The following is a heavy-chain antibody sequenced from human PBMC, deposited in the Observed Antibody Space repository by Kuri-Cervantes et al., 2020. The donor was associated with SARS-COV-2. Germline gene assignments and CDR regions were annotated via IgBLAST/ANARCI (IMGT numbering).Heavy chain of an antibody. CDR2: ISSSSSYT. D-gene: IGHD6-19*01. V-gene: IGHV3-11*06. CDR1: GFTFSDYY. Sequence: GGSLRLSCAASGFTFSDYYMSWIRQAPGKGLEWVSYISSSSSYTNYADSVKGRFTISRDNAKNPLYLQMNSLRAEDTAVYYCARGQGSGWYLGLSANWFDPWGQGTLVTVSS. CDR3: ARGQGSGWYLGLSANWFDP. J-gene: IGHJ5*02.